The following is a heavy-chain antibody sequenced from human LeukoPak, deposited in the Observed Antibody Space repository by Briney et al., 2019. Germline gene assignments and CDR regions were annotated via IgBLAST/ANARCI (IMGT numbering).Heavy chain of an antibody. CDR1: GFTFSDYY. D-gene: IGHD6-19*01. J-gene: IGHJ4*02. Sequence: GGSLRLSCAASGFTFSDYYMSWIRQAPGKGLERVSYIISSGTTIYYADSVKGRFTISRDNAKNSLYLQMNSLRVEDTAVYYCARHGSGWDFDYWGQGTLVTVSS. CDR2: IISSGTTI. CDR3: ARHGSGWDFDY. V-gene: IGHV3-11*04.